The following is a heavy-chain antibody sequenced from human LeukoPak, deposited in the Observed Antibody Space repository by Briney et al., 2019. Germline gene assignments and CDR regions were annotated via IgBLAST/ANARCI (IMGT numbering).Heavy chain of an antibody. Sequence: ASVKVSCKASGYTFTSYGISWVRQATGQGLEWMGWMNPNSGNTGYAQKFQGRVTMTRNTSISTAYMELSSLRSEDTAVYYCARVPLRYFDWTITEENWFDPWGQGTLVTVSS. J-gene: IGHJ5*02. CDR3: ARVPLRYFDWTITEENWFDP. CDR1: GYTFTSYG. V-gene: IGHV1-8*02. CDR2: MNPNSGNT. D-gene: IGHD3-9*01.